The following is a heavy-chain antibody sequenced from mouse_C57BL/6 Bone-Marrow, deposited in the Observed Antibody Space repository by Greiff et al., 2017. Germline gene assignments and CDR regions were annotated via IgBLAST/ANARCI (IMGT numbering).Heavy chain of an antibody. D-gene: IGHD4-1*01. CDR2: IYPRSGNT. Sequence: QVQLQQSGAELARPGASVKLSCKASGYTFTSYGISWVKQRTGQGLEWIGEIYPRSGNTYYNEKFKGKATLTADQSSSTADMELRSLTSEDSAVYFCARDGTRAWFAYWGQGTLVTVSA. V-gene: IGHV1-81*01. CDR1: GYTFTSYG. J-gene: IGHJ3*01. CDR3: ARDGTRAWFAY.